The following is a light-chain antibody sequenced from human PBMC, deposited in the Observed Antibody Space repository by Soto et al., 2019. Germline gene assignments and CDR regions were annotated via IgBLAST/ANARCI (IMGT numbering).Light chain of an antibody. Sequence: QAVVTQAPSASGTPGQRVTISCSGSSSNIGSNYVYWYQQLPGTAPKLLIYRNNQRPSGVPDRFSGSKSGTSASLAITGLRSEDEADYYCAAWDDSLGANFVFGTGTQLTVL. CDR3: AAWDDSLGANFV. CDR2: RNN. V-gene: IGLV1-47*01. CDR1: SSNIGSNY. J-gene: IGLJ7*01.